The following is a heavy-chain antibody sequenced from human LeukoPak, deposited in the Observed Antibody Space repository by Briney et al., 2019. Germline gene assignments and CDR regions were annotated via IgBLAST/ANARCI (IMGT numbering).Heavy chain of an antibody. CDR1: GYTFTSYG. CDR2: ISAYNGST. V-gene: IGHV1-18*04. Sequence: ASVKVSCKASGYTFTSYGISWVRQAPGQGLEWMGWISAYNGSTNYAQKLQGRVTMTTDTSTSTAYMELRSLRSDDTAVYYCARVLITFGGVIAELDYWGQGTLVTVSS. J-gene: IGHJ4*02. CDR3: ARVLITFGGVIAELDY. D-gene: IGHD3-16*02.